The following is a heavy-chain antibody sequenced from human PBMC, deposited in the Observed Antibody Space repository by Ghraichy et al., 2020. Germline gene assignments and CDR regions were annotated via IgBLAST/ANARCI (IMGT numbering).Heavy chain of an antibody. CDR2: INHSGST. V-gene: IGHV4-34*01. CDR3: ARVPLISGWFRGFDY. CDR1: GGSFSGYY. J-gene: IGHJ4*02. D-gene: IGHD6-19*01. Sequence: SETLSLTCAVYGGSFSGYYWSWIRQPPGKGLEWIGEINHSGSTNYNPSLKSRVTISVDTSKNQLSLKLSSVTAADTAVYYCARVPLISGWFRGFDYWGQGTLVTVSS.